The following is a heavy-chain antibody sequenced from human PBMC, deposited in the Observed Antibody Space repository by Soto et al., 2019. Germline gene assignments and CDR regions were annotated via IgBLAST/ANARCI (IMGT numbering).Heavy chain of an antibody. Sequence: GESLKISCAASGFTFSSYGMHWVRQAPGKGLEWVAVIWYDGSNKYYADSVKGRFTISRDNSKNTLYLQMNSLRAEDTAVYYCARDQSEGCSSTSCYIFYYYYGMDVWGQGTTVTVSS. D-gene: IGHD2-2*02. CDR3: ARDQSEGCSSTSCYIFYYYYGMDV. V-gene: IGHV3-33*01. CDR2: IWYDGSNK. J-gene: IGHJ6*02. CDR1: GFTFSSYG.